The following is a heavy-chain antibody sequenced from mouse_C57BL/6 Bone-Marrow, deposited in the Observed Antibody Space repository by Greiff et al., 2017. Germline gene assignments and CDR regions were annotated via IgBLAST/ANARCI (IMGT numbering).Heavy chain of an antibody. V-gene: IGHV1-80*01. CDR2: IYPGDGDT. J-gene: IGHJ2*01. Sequence: VQLQQSGAELVKPGASVKISCKASGYAFSSYWMNWVKQRPGKGLEWIGQIYPGDGDTNYNGKFKGKATLTADKSSSTAYMQLSSLTSEDSAVYFGARGRGLLLYFDYWGQGTTLTVSS. D-gene: IGHD2-3*01. CDR1: GYAFSSYW. CDR3: ARGRGLLLYFDY.